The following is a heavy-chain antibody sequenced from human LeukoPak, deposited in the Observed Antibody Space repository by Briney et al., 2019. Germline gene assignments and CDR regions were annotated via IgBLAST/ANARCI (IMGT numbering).Heavy chain of an antibody. V-gene: IGHV4-34*01. J-gene: IGHJ4*02. Sequence: SETLFLTCAVYGGSFSGYYGSWIRQPPGKGLEWIGEINHSGSTNYNPSLKSRVSISVDSSKNQFSLKVSSVTAADTAVYYCARGSDTAAGLYWGQGTPVTVSS. D-gene: IGHD6-13*01. CDR1: GGSFSGYY. CDR2: INHSGST. CDR3: ARGSDTAAGLY.